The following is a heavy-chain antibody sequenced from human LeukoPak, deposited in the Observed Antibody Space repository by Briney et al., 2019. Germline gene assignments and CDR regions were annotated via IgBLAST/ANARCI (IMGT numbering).Heavy chain of an antibody. CDR1: GFTFSTYT. Sequence: GGSLRLSCAASGFTFSTYTMRWVRQAPGKGLEWVAVISYDGSKEFYADSVKGRFTISRDNFKNTVYVQMNGLRAEDTAVYYCARGRVMAWAYGSGSYYVDSWGQGTLVTVSS. J-gene: IGHJ4*02. CDR2: ISYDGSKE. V-gene: IGHV3-30*01. D-gene: IGHD3-10*01. CDR3: ARGRVMAWAYGSGSYYVDS.